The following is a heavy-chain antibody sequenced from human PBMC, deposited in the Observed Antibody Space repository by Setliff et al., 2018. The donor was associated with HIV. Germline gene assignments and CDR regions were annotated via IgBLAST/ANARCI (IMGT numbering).Heavy chain of an antibody. Sequence: SETLSLTCTVSGGSINSSSYYWGWIRQPPGKGPEWIGSICYSGSTYYNPSLKSRVTISEDTSKNQISLKLSSVSAADTAVYYCVRHGGTTVVVTTPRLVVWYIDLWGRGTLVTVS. J-gene: IGHJ2*01. V-gene: IGHV4-39*01. CDR3: VRHGGTTVVVTTPRLVVWYIDL. CDR2: ICYSGST. D-gene: IGHD2-21*02. CDR1: GGSINSSSYY.